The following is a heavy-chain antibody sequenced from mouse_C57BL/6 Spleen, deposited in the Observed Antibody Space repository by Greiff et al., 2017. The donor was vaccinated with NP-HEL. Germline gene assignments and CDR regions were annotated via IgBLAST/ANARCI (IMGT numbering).Heavy chain of an antibody. CDR1: GFTFSDYY. J-gene: IGHJ1*03. V-gene: IGHV5-16*01. Sequence: EVQRVESEGGLVQPGSSMKLSCTASGFTFSDYYMAWVRQVPEKGLEWVANINYDGSSTYYLDSLKSRFIISRDNAKNILYLQMSSLKSEDTATYYCARAPSTVVTYWYFDVWGTGTTVTVSS. CDR2: INYDGSST. CDR3: ARAPSTVVTYWYFDV. D-gene: IGHD1-1*01.